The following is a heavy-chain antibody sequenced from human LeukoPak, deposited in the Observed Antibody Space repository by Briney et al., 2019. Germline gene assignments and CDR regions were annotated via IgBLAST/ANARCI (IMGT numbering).Heavy chain of an antibody. V-gene: IGHV3-53*01. CDR2: IYSSGST. CDR3: ARYLTSGSYYDY. CDR1: GFTVSSNY. Sequence: GGSLRLSCAASGFTVSSNYMSWVRQAPGKGLEWVSVIYSSGSTYYADSVKGRFTISRDNSKNTLYLQMNSLRAEDTAVYYCARYLTSGSYYDYWGQGTLVTVSS. D-gene: IGHD1-26*01. J-gene: IGHJ4*02.